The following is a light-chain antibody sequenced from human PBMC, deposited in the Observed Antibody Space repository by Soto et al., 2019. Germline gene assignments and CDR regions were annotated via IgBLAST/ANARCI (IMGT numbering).Light chain of an antibody. CDR2: FAS. J-gene: IGKJ4*01. CDR1: QSVNSN. V-gene: IGKV3-15*01. CDR3: QQYNVWPLT. Sequence: EIVMTQSPVTLSVSPGDRATLSCRASQSVNSNLAWYQQKPGQTPKLLIYFASTRATGIPARFSGSGSGTEFTLTFSSLQSEDFAVYYCQQYNVWPLTFGGGTKVEFK.